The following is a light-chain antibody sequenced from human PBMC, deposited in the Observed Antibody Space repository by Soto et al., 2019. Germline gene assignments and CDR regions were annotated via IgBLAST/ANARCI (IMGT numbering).Light chain of an antibody. Sequence: QSALTQAASVSGSPGQSITISCVGTSSDVGGYTYVSWYQQHPGKAPKLMIYDVSNRPSGVSNRFSGSKSGNTASLTISGLQAEDEADYYCTSYTSSSTPYVFGGGTKVTLL. CDR2: DVS. CDR1: SSDVGGYTY. CDR3: TSYTSSSTPYV. V-gene: IGLV2-14*01. J-gene: IGLJ1*01.